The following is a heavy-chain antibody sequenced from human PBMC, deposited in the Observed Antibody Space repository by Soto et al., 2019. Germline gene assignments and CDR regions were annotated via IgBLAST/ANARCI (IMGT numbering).Heavy chain of an antibody. CDR2: IYYSGST. J-gene: IGHJ4*02. CDR1: GGSISSGGYY. D-gene: IGHD3-22*01. V-gene: IGHV4-31*03. CDR3: ARENMYDSSGYYDY. Sequence: PSETLSLTCTVSGGSISSGGYYWSWIRQHPGKGLEWIGYIYYSGSTYYNPSLKSRVTISVDTSKNQFSLKLSSVTAADTAVYYCARENMYDSSGYYDYWGQGTLVPVSS.